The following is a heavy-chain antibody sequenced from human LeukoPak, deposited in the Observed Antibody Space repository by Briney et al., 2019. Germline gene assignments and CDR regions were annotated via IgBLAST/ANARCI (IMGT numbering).Heavy chain of an antibody. CDR2: ISSRSSTI. CDR1: GFTSNTYS. D-gene: IGHD6-13*01. J-gene: IGHJ3*02. V-gene: IGHV3-48*01. Sequence: GGSLRLSCSASGFTSNTYSMNWVRQAPGKGREWISYISSRSSTIYYGDSVKGRFTISRDNAKKSLYLKMNSLRAEDTAVYYCARDYSSSSGKHAFDIWGQGTMVTVSS. CDR3: ARDYSSSSGKHAFDI.